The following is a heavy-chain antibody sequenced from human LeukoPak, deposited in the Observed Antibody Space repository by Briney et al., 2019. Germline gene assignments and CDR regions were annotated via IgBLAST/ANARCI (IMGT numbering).Heavy chain of an antibody. Sequence: SETLSLTCAVYGGSFSGYYWSWIRQPPGKGLEWIGEINHSGSTNYNPSLKSRVTISVDTSKNQFSLKLSSVTAADTAVYYCARALWFGGVFDYWGQGTLVTVSS. D-gene: IGHD3-10*01. V-gene: IGHV4-34*01. CDR1: GGSFSGYY. CDR2: INHSGST. J-gene: IGHJ4*02. CDR3: ARALWFGGVFDY.